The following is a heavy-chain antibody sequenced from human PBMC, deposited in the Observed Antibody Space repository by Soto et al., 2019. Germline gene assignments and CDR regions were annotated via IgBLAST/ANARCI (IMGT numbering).Heavy chain of an antibody. D-gene: IGHD2-15*01. CDR3: ARVGVAARSYYYYGMDV. V-gene: IGHV4-31*03. CDR2: IYYSGST. Sequence: SETLSLTCTVSGGSISSGGYYWSWIRQHPGKGLEWIGYIYYSGSTYYNPSLKSRVTISVDTSKNQFSLKLSSVTAADTAVYYCARVGVAARSYYYYGMDVWGQGTTVTSP. J-gene: IGHJ6*02. CDR1: GGSISSGGYY.